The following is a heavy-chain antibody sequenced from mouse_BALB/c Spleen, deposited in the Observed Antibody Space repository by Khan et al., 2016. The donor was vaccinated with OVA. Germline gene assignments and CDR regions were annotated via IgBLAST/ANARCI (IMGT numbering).Heavy chain of an antibody. CDR3: ARTARIKY. Sequence: EVQLQESGPGLVKPSQSLSLTCTVTGYSITSGYGWNWIRQFPGNKLEWMGYISYSGRTNYNPSLKRRISITRDPSKNQFFLQLNSVPTEDTATYYCARTARIKYWGQGTTLTVSS. D-gene: IGHD1-2*01. CDR1: GYSITSGYG. J-gene: IGHJ2*01. V-gene: IGHV3-2*02. CDR2: ISYSGRT.